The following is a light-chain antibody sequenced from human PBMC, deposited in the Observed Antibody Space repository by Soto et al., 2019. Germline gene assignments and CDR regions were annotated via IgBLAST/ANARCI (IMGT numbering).Light chain of an antibody. CDR1: QSVSSK. V-gene: IGKV3-15*01. Sequence: EIVITQSPATLSVSPGERATLACRASQSVSSKLAWYQQKPGQSPRLLIHGASTRATGIPARFGGSGSGTEFTLTISSLQSEDFAVYYCQQYNNWPLTFGGGTKLEI. CDR3: QQYNNWPLT. CDR2: GAS. J-gene: IGKJ4*01.